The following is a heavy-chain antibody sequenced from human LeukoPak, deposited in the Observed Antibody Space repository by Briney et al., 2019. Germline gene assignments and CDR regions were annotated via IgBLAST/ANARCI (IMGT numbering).Heavy chain of an antibody. D-gene: IGHD5-24*01. Sequence: GESLTPSCAASGFTLSDYWVHWVRQAPGKGLVWVSRINTNGGRTDYADSVKGRFTISRDNAKNTVSLQMNSLRAEDTAVYYCARSFSGSREYWGQGTRVTVSS. J-gene: IGHJ4*02. CDR2: INTNGGRT. CDR1: GFTLSDYW. V-gene: IGHV3-74*01. CDR3: ARSFSGSREY.